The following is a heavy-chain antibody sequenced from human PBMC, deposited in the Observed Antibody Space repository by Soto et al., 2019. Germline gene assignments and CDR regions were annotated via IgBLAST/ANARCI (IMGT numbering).Heavy chain of an antibody. Sequence: QLQLQQSGPGLVKPSETLSLTCTVSGGSITNGNYHWGWIRQPPGKGLEWIGSIYYSGNTYYNPSLKSRVTLSVDTSKSQCSLRLSSVTAADTAVYYCAKLGRFGELSFVDYWGQGTLVTVSS. CDR1: GGSITNGNYH. J-gene: IGHJ4*02. V-gene: IGHV4-39*01. CDR3: AKLGRFGELSFVDY. CDR2: IYYSGNT. D-gene: IGHD3-10*01.